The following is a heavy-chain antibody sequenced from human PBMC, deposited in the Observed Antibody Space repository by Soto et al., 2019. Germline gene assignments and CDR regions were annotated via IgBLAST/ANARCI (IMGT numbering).Heavy chain of an antibody. D-gene: IGHD5-18*01. J-gene: IGHJ4*02. V-gene: IGHV3-23*01. CDR2: ISASGGTT. Sequence: EVQLLDSGGGLAQPGGSLRLSCAASGFTFSSYAMNWVRQAPGKGLEWVSAISASGGTTYYADSVKGRFAISRDNSKNTVYLQMNSLRVEDTAVYYCAKDRGHSCGPTDVDYWGQGTLVAVSS. CDR3: AKDRGHSCGPTDVDY. CDR1: GFTFSSYA.